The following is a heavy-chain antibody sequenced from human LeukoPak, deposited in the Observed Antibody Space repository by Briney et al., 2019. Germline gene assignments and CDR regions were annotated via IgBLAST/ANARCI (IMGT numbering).Heavy chain of an antibody. CDR3: ARHERDTSWYYFDY. J-gene: IGHJ4*02. CDR2: IYNAGTT. V-gene: IGHV4-59*08. Sequence: SETLSLTCTVSGVSIGSYYWSWIRQPSGQGLEWLGYIYNAGTTNYSPSLQSRLNITVDTSKNQFSLKLSSVTAADTAVYYCARHERDTSWYYFDYWGQGTLVSVSS. CDR1: GVSIGSYY. D-gene: IGHD2-2*01.